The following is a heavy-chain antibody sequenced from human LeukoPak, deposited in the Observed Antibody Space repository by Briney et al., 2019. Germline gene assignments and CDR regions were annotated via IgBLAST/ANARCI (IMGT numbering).Heavy chain of an antibody. V-gene: IGHV3-74*01. J-gene: IGHJ4*02. D-gene: IGHD2-21*02. Sequence: PGGSLRLSCVLPGFTFRSHWMHWAPHAPGKGLVWVSRLNDDGTYVDYAGSVRGRFTISRANAKNMLHLQMNSLRVEDTAVYYCVRGSSDWAGTDYWGQGTLVTVSS. CDR1: GFTFRSHW. CDR3: VRGSSDWAGTDY. CDR2: LNDDGTYV.